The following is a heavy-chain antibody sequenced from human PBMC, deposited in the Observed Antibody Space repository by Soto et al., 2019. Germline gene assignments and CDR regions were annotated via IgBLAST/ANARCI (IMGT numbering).Heavy chain of an antibody. CDR3: ARGWGYDSNDYYYAY. Sequence: QVQLVQSGAEVRKPGSSVKVSCKASGGTFSRHAISWVRQAPGQGLEWMGGIIPIFGTANHAQKFQGRVTIIADESTSTVYMEWSSLRSEDTAMYYCARGWGYDSNDYYYAYWGQGTLVIV. CDR1: GGTFSRHA. V-gene: IGHV1-69*01. J-gene: IGHJ4*02. D-gene: IGHD3-22*01. CDR2: IIPIFGTA.